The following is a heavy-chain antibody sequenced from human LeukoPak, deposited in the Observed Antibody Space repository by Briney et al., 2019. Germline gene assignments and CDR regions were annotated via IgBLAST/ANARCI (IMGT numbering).Heavy chain of an antibody. CDR1: GYSISSGCY. CDR3: ARGVYYYGSGTINWFDP. J-gene: IGHJ5*02. V-gene: IGHV4-38-2*02. CDR2: IYHSGST. D-gene: IGHD3-10*01. Sequence: SETLSLTCTVSGYSISSGCYWGWIRQPPGKGLEWIGSIYHSGSTYYNPSLKSRVTISLDTSKNQFSLKLSSVTAADTAIYYCARGVYYYGSGTINWFDPWGQGTLVTVSS.